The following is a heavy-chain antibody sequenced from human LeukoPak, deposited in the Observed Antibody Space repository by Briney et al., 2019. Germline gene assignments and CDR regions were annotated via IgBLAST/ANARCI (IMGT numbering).Heavy chain of an antibody. CDR2: IRYDGSNR. J-gene: IGHJ4*02. V-gene: IGHV3-30*02. Sequence: GGSLRLSCAASGFTFSSYGMHWVRQAPGKGLEWVAFIRYDGSNRYYADSVKGRFTISRGNSKNTLYLQMNSLRADDTAVYYCAKDRPSYSSSWTFDYWGQGTLVTVSS. CDR1: GFTFSSYG. CDR3: AKDRPSYSSSWTFDY. D-gene: IGHD6-6*01.